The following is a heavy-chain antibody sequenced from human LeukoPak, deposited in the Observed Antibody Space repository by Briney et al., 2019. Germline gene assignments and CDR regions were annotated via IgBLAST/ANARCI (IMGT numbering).Heavy chain of an antibody. D-gene: IGHD3-10*01. CDR3: SRDRGDHDC. J-gene: IGHJ4*02. Sequence: SLIPPFACPGFTLRCYSMNWVRPAPRKGPELVSSFTTGNDRFYADSAKGRFPISRDHAQNSLYLQLKRLRVHDTARYSCSRDRGDHDCWSQGILVTV. CDR1: GFTLRCYS. V-gene: IGHV3-21*01. CDR2: FTTGNDR.